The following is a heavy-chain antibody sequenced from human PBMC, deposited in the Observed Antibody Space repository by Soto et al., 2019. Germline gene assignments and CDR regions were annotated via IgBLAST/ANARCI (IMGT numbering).Heavy chain of an antibody. CDR1: ALTFSSYW. Sequence: EVQLVESGGGLVQPGGSLRLSCAASALTFSSYWMHWVRQAPGKGLVWVSRINSDGSSTSYADSVQGRFTISRDNAKNTLYLQMNSLRAADTAVYYCARELWYFSINYYGMDVWGQGTTVTVSS. D-gene: IGHD5-18*01. J-gene: IGHJ6*02. CDR2: INSDGSST. V-gene: IGHV3-74*01. CDR3: ARELWYFSINYYGMDV.